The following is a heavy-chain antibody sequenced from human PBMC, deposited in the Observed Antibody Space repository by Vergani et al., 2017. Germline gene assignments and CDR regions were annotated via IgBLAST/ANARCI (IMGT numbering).Heavy chain of an antibody. D-gene: IGHD2-2*01. CDR2: INHSGST. J-gene: IGHJ3*02. CDR1: GGSFSGYY. V-gene: IGHV4-34*01. CDR3: ARGKTEYQLLSAWAFDI. Sequence: QVQLQQWGAGLLKPSETLSLTCAVYGGSFSGYYWSWIRQPPGTGLEWIGEINHSGSTNYNPSLKSRVTISVDTSKNQFSLKLSSVTAADTAVYYCARGKTEYQLLSAWAFDIWGQGTMVTVSS.